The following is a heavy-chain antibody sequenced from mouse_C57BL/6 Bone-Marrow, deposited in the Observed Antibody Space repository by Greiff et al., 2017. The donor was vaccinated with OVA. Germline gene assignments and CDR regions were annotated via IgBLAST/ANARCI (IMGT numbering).Heavy chain of an antibody. Sequence: QVMLQQSGAELAKPGASVKLSCKASGYTFTSYWMHWVKQRPGQGLEWIGYINPSSGYTKYNQKFKDKATLTAEKSSSTAYMQLSSLTYEDAAVYYCTNYGSSIYWYFDVWGTGTTGTVSS. CDR1: GYTFTSYW. D-gene: IGHD1-1*01. CDR2: INPSSGYT. CDR3: TNYGSSIYWYFDV. V-gene: IGHV1-7*01. J-gene: IGHJ1*03.